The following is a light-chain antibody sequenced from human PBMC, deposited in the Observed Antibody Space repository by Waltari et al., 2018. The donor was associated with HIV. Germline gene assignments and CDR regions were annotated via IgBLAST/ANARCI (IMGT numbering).Light chain of an antibody. J-gene: IGLJ2*01. CDR2: GKN. CDR1: TSTLLTNT. Sequence: QSVLTQPPSASGTPEQRVTISCSGSTSTLLTNTLTWFQQFPGTAPNVLIFGKNQRPSGVPARFSGSKSGTSASLAISGLQSEDEADYYCASWDDSLNGPVFGGGTKLTVV. CDR3: ASWDDSLNGPV. V-gene: IGLV1-44*01.